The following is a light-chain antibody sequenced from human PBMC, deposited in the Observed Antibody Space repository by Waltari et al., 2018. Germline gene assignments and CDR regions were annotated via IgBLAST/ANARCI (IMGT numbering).Light chain of an antibody. CDR1: QSVLYNSNNKNY. CDR3: QQYYTTPLT. J-gene: IGKJ4*01. CDR2: WAS. Sequence: DIVMTHSPDSLAVSLGERATINCKSSQSVLYNSNNKNYLAWYQQQPGQSPKLLIYWASTRESGVPDRFSGSGSGTDFTLTISSLQAEDVAVYYCQQYYTTPLTFGGGTTVEIK. V-gene: IGKV4-1*01.